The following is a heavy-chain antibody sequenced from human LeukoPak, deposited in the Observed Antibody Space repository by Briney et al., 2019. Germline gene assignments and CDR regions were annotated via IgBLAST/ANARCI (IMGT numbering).Heavy chain of an antibody. CDR1: GFTFSSYE. V-gene: IGHV3-48*03. CDR2: ISSSGNTI. CDR3: ARDDAMGATIDY. J-gene: IGHJ4*02. Sequence: GGSLRLSCAASGFTFSSYEMNWVCQAPGKGLEWVSYISSSGNTIYYADSVKGRFTISRDNAKNSLYLQMNSLRAEDTAVYYCARDDAMGATIDYWGQGTLVTVSS. D-gene: IGHD1-26*01.